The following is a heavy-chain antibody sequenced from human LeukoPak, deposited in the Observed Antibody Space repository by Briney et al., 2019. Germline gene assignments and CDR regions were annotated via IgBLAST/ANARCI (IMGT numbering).Heavy chain of an antibody. D-gene: IGHD3-9*01. Sequence: GGSLRLSCAASGFTFSSYSMNWVRQAPGKGLEWVSYISSSSSTIYYADSVKGRFTISRDNAKNSLYLQMNSLRAEDTAVYYCAREGPSDYDILTGYYKGNAFDIWGQGTMVTVSS. V-gene: IGHV3-48*04. CDR1: GFTFSSYS. CDR3: AREGPSDYDILTGYYKGNAFDI. CDR2: ISSSSSTI. J-gene: IGHJ3*02.